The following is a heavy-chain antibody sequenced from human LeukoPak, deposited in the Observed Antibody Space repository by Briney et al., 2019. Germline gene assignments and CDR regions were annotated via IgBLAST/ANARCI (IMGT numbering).Heavy chain of an antibody. CDR1: GFTFSSYA. D-gene: IGHD1-26*01. CDR3: AKDVGKWESLHFFDY. J-gene: IGHJ4*02. Sequence: GGSLRLSCAASGFTFSSYAMSWVRQAPGKGLEWVSAISGSGASTYYADSVKGRFTISRDDSRNTLYLQMNSLRGDDTAVYYCAKDVGKWESLHFFDYWGQGTLVTVSS. V-gene: IGHV3-23*01. CDR2: ISGSGAST.